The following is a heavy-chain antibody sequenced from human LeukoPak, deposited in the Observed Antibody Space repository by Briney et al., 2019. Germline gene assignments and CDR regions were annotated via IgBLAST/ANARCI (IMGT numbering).Heavy chain of an antibody. V-gene: IGHV3-23*01. D-gene: IGHD4-11*01. CDR1: GFTFSSYA. CDR3: AKTPYSNPFRVPFDY. CDR2: ISGSGGST. J-gene: IGHJ4*02. Sequence: GGSLRLSCAASGFTFSSYAMSWVRQAPGKGLEWVSAISGSGGSTYYADSVKGRFTISRDNSKNTLYLQMNSLRAEDTAVYYCAKTPYSNPFRVPFDYWGQGTLVTVCS.